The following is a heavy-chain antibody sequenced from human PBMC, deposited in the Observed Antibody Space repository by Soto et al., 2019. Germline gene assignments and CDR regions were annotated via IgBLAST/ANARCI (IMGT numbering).Heavy chain of an antibody. Sequence: WGSLRLSCAAYGFTLTNYWMHWGRQAPGKGLVWLARINSDGRDTPYADSVKGRFTISRDNAKNALYLQMDRLRDEDTAVYYCARDMWSTVDYYYGMDVWGQGTTVTVSS. CDR1: GFTLTNYW. D-gene: IGHD4-17*01. V-gene: IGHV3-74*01. J-gene: IGHJ6*02. CDR2: INSDGRDT. CDR3: ARDMWSTVDYYYGMDV.